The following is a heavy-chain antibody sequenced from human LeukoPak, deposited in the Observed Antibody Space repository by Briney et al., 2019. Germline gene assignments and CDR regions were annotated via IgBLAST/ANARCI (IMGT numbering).Heavy chain of an antibody. Sequence: SETLSLTCTVSGGSLNIYYWSWLRQSPGKGLEWIAFINDRGSTNYIPSLMSRATISMDTSKSQFSLTLNSVTPADAGVYFCARSISASYHHAFGLWGQGILVTVSP. CDR3: ARSISASYHHAFGL. J-gene: IGHJ4*02. CDR1: GGSLNIYY. V-gene: IGHV4-59*01. CDR2: INDRGST. D-gene: IGHD3-10*01.